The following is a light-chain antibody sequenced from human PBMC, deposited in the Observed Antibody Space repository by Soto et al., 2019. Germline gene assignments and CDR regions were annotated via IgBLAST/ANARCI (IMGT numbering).Light chain of an antibody. CDR3: QEYLQWPPGM. V-gene: IGKV3-15*01. J-gene: IGKJ1*01. CDR2: DTS. Sequence: EIVVTQSPATLSGSPGERVTLSRSASQFVSSRLAWYQQRPGQVPSLLIYDTSTRSPVISARLSGSESGTEFSLTITTVQSEDFAVYYCQEYLQWPPGMFGQGTKVDIK. CDR1: QFVSSR.